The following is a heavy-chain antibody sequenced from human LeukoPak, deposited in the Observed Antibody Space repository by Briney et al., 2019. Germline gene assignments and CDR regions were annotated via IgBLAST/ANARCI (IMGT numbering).Heavy chain of an antibody. CDR2: IYYSGST. J-gene: IGHJ4*02. Sequence: SETLSLTCTVSGGSISSYYWSWIRQPPGKGLEWIGYIYYSGSTNYNPSLKSRVTISVDTSKNQFSLKLSSVTAADPAVYYCAREAGRGSDYWGQGTLVTVSS. D-gene: IGHD6-19*01. CDR3: AREAGRGSDY. CDR1: GGSISSYY. V-gene: IGHV4-59*01.